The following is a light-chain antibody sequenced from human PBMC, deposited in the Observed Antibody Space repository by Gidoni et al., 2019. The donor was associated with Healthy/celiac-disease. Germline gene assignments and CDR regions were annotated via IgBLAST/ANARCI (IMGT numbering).Light chain of an antibody. CDR3: QSYDSSLSGYVV. J-gene: IGLJ2*01. V-gene: IGLV1-40*01. CDR1: SSNIGAGYD. CDR2: GNS. Sequence: QSVLTPPPSVSGAPGQRVTISCTGSSSNIGAGYDEHWYQQLPGTAPKLLIYGNSNRPSGVPDRFSGSKSGTSASLAITGLQAEDEADYYCQSYDSSLSGYVVFGGGTKLTVL.